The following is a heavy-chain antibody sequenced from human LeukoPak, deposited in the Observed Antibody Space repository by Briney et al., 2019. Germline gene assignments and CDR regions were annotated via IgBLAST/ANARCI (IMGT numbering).Heavy chain of an antibody. V-gene: IGHV3-48*03. CDR2: ISTSGSTI. CDR1: GFIFSTYE. J-gene: IGHJ6*02. D-gene: IGHD5-18*01. Sequence: GGSLRLSCAASGFIFSTYEMHWVRQAPGKGLEWVSYISTSGSTIYYADSVKGRFTFSRDNARNSLFLQMNSLRTEDTAVYYCAFLEGYSYGTGSSYGTDVWGQGTAVTVS. CDR3: AFLEGYSYGTGSSYGTDV.